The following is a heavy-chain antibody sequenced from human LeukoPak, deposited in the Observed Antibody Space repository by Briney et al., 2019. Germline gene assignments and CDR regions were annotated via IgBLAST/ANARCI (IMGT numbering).Heavy chain of an antibody. Sequence: PSETLSLTCTVSGGSISSYYWSWIRQLAGKGLEWIGRIYTSGSTNYNPSLKSRVTMSVDTSKNQFSLKLSSVTAADTAVYYCARAIPHDSSSSSFDPWGQGTLVTVSS. CDR2: IYTSGST. J-gene: IGHJ5*02. CDR1: GGSISSYY. D-gene: IGHD6-6*01. V-gene: IGHV4-4*07. CDR3: ARAIPHDSSSSSFDP.